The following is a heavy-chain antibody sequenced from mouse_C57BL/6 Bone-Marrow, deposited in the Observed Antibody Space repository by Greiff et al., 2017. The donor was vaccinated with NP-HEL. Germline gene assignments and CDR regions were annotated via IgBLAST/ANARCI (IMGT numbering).Heavy chain of an antibody. D-gene: IGHD1-1*01. Sequence: QVQLKESGAELVRPGTSVKVSCKASGYAFTTYLIEWVQQRPGQGLEWIGVINPGSGGTNYNEKFKGKAPLTADKSSSTAYMTLSSLTSEDSAVYFCARRSCGSSVDDWGKGTTLTVSS. CDR2: INPGSGGT. V-gene: IGHV1-54*01. J-gene: IGHJ2*01. CDR3: ARRSCGSSVDD. CDR1: GYAFTTYL.